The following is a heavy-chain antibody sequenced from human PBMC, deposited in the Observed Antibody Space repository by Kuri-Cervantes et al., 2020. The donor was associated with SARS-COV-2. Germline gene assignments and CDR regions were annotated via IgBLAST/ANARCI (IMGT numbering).Heavy chain of an antibody. V-gene: IGHV1-8*03. J-gene: IGHJ4*02. D-gene: IGHD5-18*01. CDR3: ARGLTLEGDSYGYHY. CDR2: MNPNSGNT. CDR1: GYTFTSYD. Sequence: ASVKVSCKASGYTFTSYDINWVRQATGQGLEWMGWMNPNSGNTGYAQKFQGRVTITRNTSISTAYMELSRLRSDDTAAYYCARGLTLEGDSYGYHYWGQGTLVTVSS.